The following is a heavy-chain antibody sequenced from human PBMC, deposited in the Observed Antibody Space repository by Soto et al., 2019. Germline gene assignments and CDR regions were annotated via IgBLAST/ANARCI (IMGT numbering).Heavy chain of an antibody. Sequence: EVQLVESGGGLVQPGRSLRLSCAASGFTFDDYAMHWVRQAPGKGLEWVSGISWNSGSIGYADSVKGRFTISRDNAKNSLSMQMNSLRAEDTALYYCAKGRYCSGGSCYRFDAFDIWGQGTMVTVSS. CDR1: GFTFDDYA. D-gene: IGHD2-15*01. J-gene: IGHJ3*02. CDR2: ISWNSGSI. V-gene: IGHV3-9*01. CDR3: AKGRYCSGGSCYRFDAFDI.